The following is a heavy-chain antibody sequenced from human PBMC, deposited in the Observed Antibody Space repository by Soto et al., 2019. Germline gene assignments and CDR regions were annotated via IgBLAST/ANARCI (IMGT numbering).Heavy chain of an antibody. CDR2: IIPIFGTA. D-gene: IGHD1-26*01. CDR3: ARVGYSGSYYNWFDP. V-gene: IGHV1-69*01. Sequence: QVQLVQSGAEVKKPGSSVKVSCKASGGTFSSYAISWVRQAPGQGLEWMGGIIPIFGTANYAQKFQGRVTITADESTSTAKMELSSLRSEDTAVYYCARVGYSGSYYNWFDPWGQGTLVTVSS. CDR1: GGTFSSYA. J-gene: IGHJ5*02.